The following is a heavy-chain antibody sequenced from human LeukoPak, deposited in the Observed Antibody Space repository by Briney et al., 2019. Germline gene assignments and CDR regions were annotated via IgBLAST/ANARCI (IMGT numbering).Heavy chain of an antibody. D-gene: IGHD5-18*01. V-gene: IGHV1-2*02. Sequence: ASVKVSCKASGYTFTGYYMHWVRQAPGQGLEWMGWINPNSGGTNYAQKSQGRVTMTRDTSISTAYMELSRLRSDDTAVYYCARSHHPRHRYSYGYIIWGQGTLVTVSS. CDR3: ARSHHPRHRYSYGYII. J-gene: IGHJ4*02. CDR2: INPNSGGT. CDR1: GYTFTGYY.